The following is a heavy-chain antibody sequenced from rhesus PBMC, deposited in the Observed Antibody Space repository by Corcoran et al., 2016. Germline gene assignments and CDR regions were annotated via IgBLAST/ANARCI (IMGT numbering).Heavy chain of an antibody. CDR3: ARFDWVTGIEVDY. J-gene: IGHJ4*01. V-gene: IGHV4S7*01. D-gene: IGHD5-42*01. Sequence: QVQLQESGPGLVKTSETLSLNCAVSGGSISDSYYWNWIRQPQGRGLEWIGNIYGSSGRPHLNPSLNSRVTISKDTSKTQFSLKLSSVTAAYTAVYYCARFDWVTGIEVDYWGQGVLVTVSS. CDR2: IYGSSGRP. CDR1: GGSISDSYY.